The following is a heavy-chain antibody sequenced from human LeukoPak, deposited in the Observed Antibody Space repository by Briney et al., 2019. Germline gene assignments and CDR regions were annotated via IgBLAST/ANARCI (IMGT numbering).Heavy chain of an antibody. J-gene: IGHJ4*02. D-gene: IGHD5-18*01. V-gene: IGHV3-30*02. CDR3: AKQYSHGRKSYFDY. CDR2: IRYDGSNK. CDR1: GFTFSSYG. Sequence: GGSLRLSCAASGFTFSSYGMHWVRQAPGKGLEWVAFIRYDGSNKYYADSVKGRFTISRDNSKNTLYLQMNSLRAEDTAVYYCAKQYSHGRKSYFDYWGQGTLVTVSS.